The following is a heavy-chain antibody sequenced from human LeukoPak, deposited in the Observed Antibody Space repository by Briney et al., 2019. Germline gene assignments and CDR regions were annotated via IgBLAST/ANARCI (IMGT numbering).Heavy chain of an antibody. J-gene: IGHJ3*02. CDR2: IYPGDSDT. CDR1: GYSFISYW. CDR3: ARRNYYDSSGYRRAFDI. Sequence: GESLKISCKGSGYSFISYWIGWVRQMPGKGLEWMGIIYPGDSDTRYSPSFQGQVTISADKSISTAYLQWSSLKASDTAMYYCARRNYYDSSGYRRAFDIWGQGTMVTVSS. D-gene: IGHD3-22*01. V-gene: IGHV5-51*01.